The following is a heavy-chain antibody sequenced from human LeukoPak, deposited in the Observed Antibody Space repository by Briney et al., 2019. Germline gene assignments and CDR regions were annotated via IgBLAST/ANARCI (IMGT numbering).Heavy chain of an antibody. Sequence: GEPLKISCKGSGYSFTSYWIGWVRQMPGKGLEWMGIIYPGDSDTRYSPSFQGQVTISADKSIFTAYLQWSSLKASDTAIYYCARSAAAGINWFDPWGQGTLVTVSS. J-gene: IGHJ5*02. V-gene: IGHV5-51*01. D-gene: IGHD6-13*01. CDR1: GYSFTSYW. CDR3: ARSAAAGINWFDP. CDR2: IYPGDSDT.